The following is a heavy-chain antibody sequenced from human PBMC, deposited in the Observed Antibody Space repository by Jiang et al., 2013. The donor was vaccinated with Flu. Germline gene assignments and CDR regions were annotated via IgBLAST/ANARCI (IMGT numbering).Heavy chain of an antibody. J-gene: IGHJ4*02. V-gene: IGHV2-5*02. CDR2: IYWDDDK. CDR3: AHTRVEYYDSSGFLKALDY. CDR1: GFSLSTSGVG. Sequence: TLTLTCTFSGFSLSTSGVGVGWIRQPPGKALEWLALIYWDDDKRYSPSLKSRLTITKDTSKNQVVLTMTNMDPVDTATYYCAHTRVEYYDSSGFLKALDYWGQGTLVTVSS. D-gene: IGHD3-22*01.